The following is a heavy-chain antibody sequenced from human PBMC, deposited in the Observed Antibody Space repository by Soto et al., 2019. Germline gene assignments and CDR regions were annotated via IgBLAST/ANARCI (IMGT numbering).Heavy chain of an antibody. J-gene: IGHJ5*02. CDR1: GGSFSNYY. D-gene: IGHD1-26*01. CDR3: ARVDSGTYRGWFDP. Sequence: QVQLQQWGAGLLKPSETLSLTCAVYGGSFSNYYWSWIRQPPGKGLEWIGEINHSGTTNYNPSLKSRVTRSVDMSRNQFSLKLSSVTAADTAVYYCARVDSGTYRGWFDPWGQGTLVTVSS. CDR2: INHSGTT. V-gene: IGHV4-34*01.